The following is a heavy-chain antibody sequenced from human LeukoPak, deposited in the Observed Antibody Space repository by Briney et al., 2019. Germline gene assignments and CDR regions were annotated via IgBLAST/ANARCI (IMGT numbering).Heavy chain of an antibody. CDR3: ARCPVRVNYGMDV. D-gene: IGHD4-17*01. V-gene: IGHV4-4*02. CDR1: GWSLSRSYL. Sequence: FGGPSLTCPVSGWSLSRSYLGGWGRPPPREGVGGVGEIYHSGSTNYNPSLKSRVTISVDKSKNQFSLKLSSVTAADTAVYYCARCPVRVNYGMDVWGKGTTVTVSS. CDR2: IYHSGST. J-gene: IGHJ6*04.